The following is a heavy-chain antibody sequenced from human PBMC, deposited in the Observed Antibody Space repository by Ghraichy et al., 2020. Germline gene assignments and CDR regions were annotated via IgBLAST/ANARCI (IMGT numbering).Heavy chain of an antibody. V-gene: IGHV3-23*01. CDR3: AKEDGRLGEGAFDV. CDR2: LGADGRST. CDR1: EFTFDGYP. Sequence: GGSLRLSCAVSEFTFDGYPMTWVRQAPGKGLEWVSTLGADGRSTFYADSVKGRFTISRDKSKRTMYLQMNSLRADDTAVYYCAKEDGRLGEGAFDVWGQGTKVTVSS. J-gene: IGHJ3*01. D-gene: IGHD3-10*01.